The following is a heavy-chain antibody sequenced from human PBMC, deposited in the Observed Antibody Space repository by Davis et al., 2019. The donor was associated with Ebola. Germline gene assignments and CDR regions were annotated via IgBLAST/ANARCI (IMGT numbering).Heavy chain of an antibody. D-gene: IGHD6-19*01. CDR2: IYWDDDK. CDR3: VRGAGTDY. V-gene: IGHV2-5*02. CDR1: GFSPRTSGVG. J-gene: IGHJ4*02. Sequence: SGPTLSQPLPTLTLTCPFSGFSPRTSGVGVGWIRQPPGKALEWLALIYWDDDKNYSPSLKSRLTITKDTSKNQVVLTMTNMDPVDTATYYCVRGAGTDYWGQGTLVTVSS.